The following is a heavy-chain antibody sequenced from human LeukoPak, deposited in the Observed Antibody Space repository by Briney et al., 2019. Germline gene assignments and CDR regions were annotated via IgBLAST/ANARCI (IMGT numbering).Heavy chain of an antibody. CDR3: ARDGRGSSGWYLVHYYYYGMDV. J-gene: IGHJ6*02. CDR1: GYTFTSYG. Sequence: GESLKISCKASGYTFTSYGISWVRQAPGQGLEWMGWISAYNGNTNYAQKLQGRVTMTTDTSTSTAYMELRSLRSDDTAVYYCARDGRGSSGWYLVHYYYYGMDVWGQGTTVTVSS. V-gene: IGHV1-18*01. CDR2: ISAYNGNT. D-gene: IGHD6-19*01.